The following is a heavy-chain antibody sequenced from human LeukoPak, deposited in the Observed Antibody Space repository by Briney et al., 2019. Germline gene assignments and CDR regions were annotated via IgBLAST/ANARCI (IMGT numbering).Heavy chain of an antibody. CDR1: GYTFTGYY. CDR3: SRGEYCGGSGCYIFLDY. Sequence: ASVKVSCKASGYTFTGYYIHWVRQAPGQGLEWMGWINPNSGGTNYAQKFQGRVTMTRDTSISTAYMDLSRLRSDDTAVYYCSRGEYCGGSGCYIFLDYWGQGTLVTVSS. CDR2: INPNSGGT. J-gene: IGHJ4*02. D-gene: IGHD2-15*01. V-gene: IGHV1-2*02.